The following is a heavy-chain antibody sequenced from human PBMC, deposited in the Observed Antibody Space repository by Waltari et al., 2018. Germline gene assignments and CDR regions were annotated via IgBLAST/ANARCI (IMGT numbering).Heavy chain of an antibody. J-gene: IGHJ4*02. CDR3: AKDGRGDYLSYFDY. CDR1: GFTFDDYA. V-gene: IGHV3-9*01. CDR2: IIWKSGSI. D-gene: IGHD4-17*01. Sequence: EVQLVESGGGLVQPGRSLRLSCAASGFTFDDYAMHWVRQAPGKGLEWVSGIIWKSGSIGYADSGKGRFTISRDNAKNSLYLQMNSLRAEDTALYYCAKDGRGDYLSYFDYWGQGTLVTVSS.